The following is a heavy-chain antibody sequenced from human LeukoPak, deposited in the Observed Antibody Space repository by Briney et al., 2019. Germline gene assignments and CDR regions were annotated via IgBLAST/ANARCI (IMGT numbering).Heavy chain of an antibody. V-gene: IGHV1-18*01. D-gene: IGHD4-17*01. CDR3: ASGATVTDFDY. Sequence: ASVKVSCKASGYTFTSHGFSWVRQAPGQGLEWMVWIGAYNGNTNYAQKLQGRVTMTTDTSTTTAYMELRSLRFDDTAVYYCASGATVTDFDYWGQGTLVTVSS. CDR2: IGAYNGNT. J-gene: IGHJ4*02. CDR1: GYTFTSHG.